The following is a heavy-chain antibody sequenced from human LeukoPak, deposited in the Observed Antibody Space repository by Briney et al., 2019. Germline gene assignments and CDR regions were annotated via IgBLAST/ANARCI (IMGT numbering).Heavy chain of an antibody. CDR2: IIPIFGTA. CDR3: ASFGHSSGWYYSNPDAFDI. V-gene: IGHV1-69*13. J-gene: IGHJ3*02. D-gene: IGHD6-19*01. Sequence: ASVTVSCKASGGTFSSYAISWVRQAPGQGLEWMGGIIPIFGTANYAQKFQGRVTITADESTSTAYMELSSPRSEDTAVYYCASFGHSSGWYYSNPDAFDIWGQGTMVNVSS. CDR1: GGTFSSYA.